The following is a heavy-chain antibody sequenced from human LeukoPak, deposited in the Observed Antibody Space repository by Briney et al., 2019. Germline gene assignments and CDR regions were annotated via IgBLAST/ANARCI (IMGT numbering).Heavy chain of an antibody. V-gene: IGHV4-34*01. J-gene: IGHJ4*02. CDR2: INHSGST. CDR1: GGSFSGYY. Sequence: SETLSLTCAVYGGSFSGYYWSWIRQPPGKGLEWIGEINHSGSTNYNPSLKSRVTISVDTSKNQFSLKLSSVTAADTAVYYCARGGGRYGGNFDYWGQGTLVTASS. D-gene: IGHD4-23*01. CDR3: ARGGGRYGGNFDY.